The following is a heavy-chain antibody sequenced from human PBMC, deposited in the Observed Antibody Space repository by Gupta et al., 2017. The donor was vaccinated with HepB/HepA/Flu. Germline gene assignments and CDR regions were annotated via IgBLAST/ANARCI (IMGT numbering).Heavy chain of an antibody. CDR2: IGSDIRT. J-gene: IGHJ6*03. Sequence: EGQLLESGGGLTQPGWSLRLSCAVSGFSLSGTAMTWVRQAPGKGLEWVSGIGSDIRTHYADSVKGRFTISRDNSKNMVYLQMNSLRAEDTAVYYCAKDLSFWSAMDVWGKGTTVTVSS. D-gene: IGHD3-3*01. CDR3: AKDLSFWSAMDV. V-gene: IGHV3-23*01. CDR1: GFSLSGTA.